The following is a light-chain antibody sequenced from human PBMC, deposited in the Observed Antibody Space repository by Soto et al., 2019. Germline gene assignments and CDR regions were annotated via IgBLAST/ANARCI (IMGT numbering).Light chain of an antibody. V-gene: IGKV4-1*01. CDR1: QSVLYSSHNKNY. CDR2: WAS. Sequence: DIVMTQSPDSLAVSLGERATINCKSSQSVLYSSHNKNYLAWYQQKPGQPPKLLIYWASTRESGVPDRFSGSGSGTDFTLTISSLQAEDVAVYYCQQYYSTPPAFGQGTKLEI. CDR3: QQYYSTPPA. J-gene: IGKJ2*01.